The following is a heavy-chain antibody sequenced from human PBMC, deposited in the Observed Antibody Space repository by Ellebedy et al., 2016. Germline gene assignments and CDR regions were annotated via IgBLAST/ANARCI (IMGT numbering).Heavy chain of an antibody. CDR2: IVSSGST. Sequence: SETLSLTCTVSGGSISDYFWSWIRQPAGKGLEWIGRIVSSGSTSYNPSLKSRVSMSVDTSNNQFSLNLNSVTAADTAVYYCARGVTPHFDYWGQGILVTVSS. V-gene: IGHV4-4*07. CDR1: GGSISDYF. J-gene: IGHJ4*02. CDR3: ARGVTPHFDY. D-gene: IGHD2-21*02.